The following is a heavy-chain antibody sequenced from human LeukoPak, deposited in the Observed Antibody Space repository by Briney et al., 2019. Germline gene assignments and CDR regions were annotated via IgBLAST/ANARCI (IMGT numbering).Heavy chain of an antibody. CDR3: ARMNFYKNLWSRNPKPAYYFDY. V-gene: IGHV4-59*01. CDR2: IHHSGSS. Sequence: SETLSLTCTVSDGSISSYSWSWIRQPPGKGLEWIGDIHHSGSSNYNPSLKSRVTISVDTPKKQFSLQLSSVTAADTTVYYCARMNFYKNLWSRNPKPAYYFDYWGQGTLVTVSS. J-gene: IGHJ4*02. D-gene: IGHD2-21*01. CDR1: DGSISSYS.